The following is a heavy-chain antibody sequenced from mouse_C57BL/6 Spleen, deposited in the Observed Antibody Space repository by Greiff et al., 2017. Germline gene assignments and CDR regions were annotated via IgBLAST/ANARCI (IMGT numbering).Heavy chain of an antibody. D-gene: IGHD2-5*01. CDR3: TRWGIVTFDY. CDR1: GYTFTDYE. V-gene: IGHV1-15*01. J-gene: IGHJ2*01. CDR2: IDPETGGT. Sequence: VQLQESGAELVRPGASVTLYCKASGYTFTDYEMHWVKQTPVHGLEWIGAIDPETGGTAYNQKFKGKAILTADKSSSTAYMELRSLTSEDSAVYYCTRWGIVTFDYWGQGTTLTVSS.